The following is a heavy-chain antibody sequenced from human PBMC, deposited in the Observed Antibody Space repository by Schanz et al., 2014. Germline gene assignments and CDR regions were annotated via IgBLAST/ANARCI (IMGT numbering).Heavy chain of an antibody. CDR2: ISSSGTTI. J-gene: IGHJ4*02. CDR3: AKDPSHGDYDYYFDY. D-gene: IGHD3-22*01. V-gene: IGHV3-48*01. CDR1: GFTFSSYS. Sequence: EVQLVESGGGLVKPGGSLRLSCAASGFTFSSYSMNWVRQAPGKGLEWVSYISSSGTTIYYADSVKGRFTISRDNSKNTLYLQMNSLRAEDTAVYYCAKDPSHGDYDYYFDYWGQGTLVTVSS.